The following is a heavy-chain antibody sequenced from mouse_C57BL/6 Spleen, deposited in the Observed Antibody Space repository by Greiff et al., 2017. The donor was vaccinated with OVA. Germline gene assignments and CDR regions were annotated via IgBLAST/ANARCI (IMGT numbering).Heavy chain of an antibody. J-gene: IGHJ1*03. CDR2: IDPSASYT. D-gene: IGHD1-1*01. CDR1: GYTFTSYW. Sequence: QVQLQQSGAELVMPGASVKLSCKASGYTFTSYWLHWVKQRPGQGLEWIGEIDPSASYTNYNQKFQGKSTLTVDKSSSTAYMQLSSLTSEDSAVYYCASYYGSSFDVWGTGTTVTVSS. V-gene: IGHV1-69*01. CDR3: ASYYGSSFDV.